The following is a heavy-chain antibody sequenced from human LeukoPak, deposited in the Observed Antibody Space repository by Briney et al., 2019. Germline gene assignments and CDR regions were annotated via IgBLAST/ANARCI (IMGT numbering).Heavy chain of an antibody. Sequence: SETLSLTCTVSGGSISSSSYYWGWIRQPPGKGLEWIGSIYYSGSTYYSPSLKSRVTISVDTSNNQFSLKLSSVTAADTAVYYCARPMLPGYGSDKYGMDVWGQGTTVTVSS. D-gene: IGHD3-10*01. CDR3: ARPMLPGYGSDKYGMDV. J-gene: IGHJ6*02. CDR2: IYYSGST. V-gene: IGHV4-39*01. CDR1: GGSISSSSYY.